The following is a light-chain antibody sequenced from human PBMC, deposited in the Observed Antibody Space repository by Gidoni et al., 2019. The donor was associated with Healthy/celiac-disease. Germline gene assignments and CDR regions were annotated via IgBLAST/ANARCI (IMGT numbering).Light chain of an antibody. CDR3: QQYNNWPPAVT. CDR2: GAS. V-gene: IGKV3-15*01. CDR1: QNVSSN. J-gene: IGKJ1*01. Sequence: EIVMTQSPATLSVSPGERATLSCRASQNVSSNLAWYQQKPGQAPRLLIYGASTRATGIPARFSGSGSGTEFTLTISSLQSEDFAVYYCQQYNNWPPAVTFGQGTKVEIK.